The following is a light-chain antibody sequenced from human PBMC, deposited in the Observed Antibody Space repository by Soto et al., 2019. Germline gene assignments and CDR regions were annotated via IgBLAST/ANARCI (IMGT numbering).Light chain of an antibody. CDR1: QSVSINS. J-gene: IGKJ4*01. V-gene: IGKV3-20*01. Sequence: EVVLTQSPGTLSLSPGDRATLSCTASQSVSINSLAWYQQIPRQPPMLLIYGASSRATGVPDRFTGSGSETHFTLTLTRLGPEDFAVFYCQCHGRTDPRTFGGGTKVEIK. CDR2: GAS. CDR3: QCHGRTDPRT.